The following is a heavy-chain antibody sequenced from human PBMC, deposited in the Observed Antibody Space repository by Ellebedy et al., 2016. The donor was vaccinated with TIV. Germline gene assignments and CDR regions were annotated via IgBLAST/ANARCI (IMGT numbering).Heavy chain of an antibody. CDR1: GGSFSGYY. V-gene: IGHV4-59*01. J-gene: IGHJ5*02. Sequence: SQTLSLTXXVYGGSFSGYYWSWIRQPPGKGLEWIGYIYYSGSTNYNPSLKSRVTISVDTSKNQFSLKLSSVTAADTAVYYYARGLAAAGTWFDPWGQGTLVTVSS. CDR3: ARGLAAAGTWFDP. CDR2: IYYSGST. D-gene: IGHD6-13*01.